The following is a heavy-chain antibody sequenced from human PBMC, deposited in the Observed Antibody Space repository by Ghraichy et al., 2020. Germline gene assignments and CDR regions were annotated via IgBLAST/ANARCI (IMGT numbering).Heavy chain of an antibody. J-gene: IGHJ1*01. D-gene: IGHD6-19*01. V-gene: IGHV3-7*01. CDR1: GFTFSSCW. CDR3: ARVYNSDWYQYFQH. CDR2: IKQDGSEK. Sequence: GESLNISCAASGFTFSSCWMSWVRQAPGKGLEWVANIKQDGSEKYYVDSVKGRFTISRDNAKNSLYLQMNSLRAEDTAVYYCARVYNSDWYQYFQHWGQGTLVTVSS.